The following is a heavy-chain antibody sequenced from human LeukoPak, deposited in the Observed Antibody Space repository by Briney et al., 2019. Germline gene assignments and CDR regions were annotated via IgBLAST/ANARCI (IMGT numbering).Heavy chain of an antibody. CDR2: INHSGST. V-gene: IGHV4-34*01. Sequence: SETLSLTCAVYGRSFSGYYWSWIRQPPGKGLEWIGEINHSGSTNYSPSLKSRVTISVDTSKNQFSLKLSSVTAADTAVYYCARWQKRWFDPWGQGTLVTVSS. CDR3: ARWQKRWFDP. J-gene: IGHJ5*02. CDR1: GRSFSGYY.